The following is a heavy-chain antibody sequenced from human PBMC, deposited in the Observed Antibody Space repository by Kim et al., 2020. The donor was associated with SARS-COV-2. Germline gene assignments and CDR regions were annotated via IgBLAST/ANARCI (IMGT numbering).Heavy chain of an antibody. J-gene: IGHJ6*03. CDR1: GGSISSSSYY. Sequence: SETLSLTCTVSGGSISSSSYYWGWIRQPPGKGLEWIGSIYYSGSTYYNPSLKSRVTISVDTSKNQFSLKLSSVTAADTAVYYCARQNLLYGDYDPNYYYMDVWGKGTTVTVSS. D-gene: IGHD4-17*01. CDR2: IYYSGST. CDR3: ARQNLLYGDYDPNYYYMDV. V-gene: IGHV4-39*01.